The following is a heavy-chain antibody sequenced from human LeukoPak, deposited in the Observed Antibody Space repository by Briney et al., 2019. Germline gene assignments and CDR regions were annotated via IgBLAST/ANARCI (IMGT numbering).Heavy chain of an antibody. CDR3: ARKKSDRQLLYYYFDL. CDR1: GYTFTGYY. Sequence: GASVKVSCKASGYTFTGYYIHWVRQAPGQGLEWMGWINPNSGGTNYAQRFQGRVTMTRDTSISTAYMELNSLRSDDTAVYYCARKKSDRQLLYYYFDLWGRGTLVTVSS. J-gene: IGHJ2*01. V-gene: IGHV1-2*02. CDR2: INPNSGGT. D-gene: IGHD2-2*02.